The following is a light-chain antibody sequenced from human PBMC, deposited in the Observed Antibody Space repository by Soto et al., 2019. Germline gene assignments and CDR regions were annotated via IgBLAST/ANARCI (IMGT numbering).Light chain of an antibody. CDR3: CSYAGSSTYV. CDR2: EDN. Sequence: QSALTQSASVSGSPGQSITISCTGTSSDVGSYNVVSWYQQHPGKAPKRMIYEDNKRPSGVSNRFSGSKSGNTASLTISGVQAEDEADYYCCSYAGSSTYVFGTGTKLTVL. CDR1: SSDVGSYNV. V-gene: IGLV2-23*01. J-gene: IGLJ1*01.